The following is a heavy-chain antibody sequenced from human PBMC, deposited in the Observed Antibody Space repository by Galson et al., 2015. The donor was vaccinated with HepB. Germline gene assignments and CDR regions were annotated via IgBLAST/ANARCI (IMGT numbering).Heavy chain of an antibody. CDR1: GFTFSSYA. Sequence: SLRLSCAASGFTFSSYAMHWVRQAPGKGLEWVAVISYDGSNKYYADSVKGRFTISRDNSKNTLYLQMNSLRAEDTAVYYCAREGYFDRIVSDKDPIDYWGQGTLVTVSS. CDR2: ISYDGSNK. D-gene: IGHD3-9*01. V-gene: IGHV3-30-3*01. J-gene: IGHJ4*02. CDR3: AREGYFDRIVSDKDPIDY.